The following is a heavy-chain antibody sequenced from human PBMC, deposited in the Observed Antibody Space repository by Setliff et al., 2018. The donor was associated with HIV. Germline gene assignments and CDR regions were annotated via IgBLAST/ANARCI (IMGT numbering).Heavy chain of an antibody. CDR3: AKDPRGYNYGFPDFDY. Sequence: GGSLRLSCTASGFTFSDYAMSWVRQAPGKGLEWVSLVTAGGGITYYADSVKGRFTISRDNSKNTLYLQMNSLRAEDTAVYYCAKDPRGYNYGFPDFDYWGQGTLVTVSS. CDR1: GFTFSDYA. J-gene: IGHJ4*02. V-gene: IGHV3-23*01. CDR2: VTAGGGIT. D-gene: IGHD5-18*01.